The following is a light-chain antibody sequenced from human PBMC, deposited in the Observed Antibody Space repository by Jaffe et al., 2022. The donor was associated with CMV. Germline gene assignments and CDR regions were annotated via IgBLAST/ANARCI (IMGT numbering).Light chain of an antibody. CDR2: DVT. CDR1: SSDVGSYDL. V-gene: IGLV2-23*02. Sequence: QSALTQPASVSGSPGQSITISCTGGSSDVGSYDLVSWYQHQPGKAPKLIIYDVTKRPSGISERFSGSKSDTTASLTISGLQAEDESYYHCCSYAGGSTWVFGGGTKLTVL. CDR3: CSYAGGSTWV. J-gene: IGLJ3*02.